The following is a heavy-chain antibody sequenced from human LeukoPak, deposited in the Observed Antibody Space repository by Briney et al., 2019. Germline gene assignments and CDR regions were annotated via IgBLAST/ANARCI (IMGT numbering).Heavy chain of an antibody. CDR3: ARESAVCSSTSCYFDY. Sequence: ASVKVSCKASGYTFTGYYMHWARQAPGQGLEWMGWINPNSGGTNYAQKFQGRVTMTRDTSISTAYMELSRLRSDDTAVYYCARESAVCSSTSCYFDYWGQGTLVTVSS. CDR2: INPNSGGT. V-gene: IGHV1-2*02. D-gene: IGHD2-2*01. CDR1: GYTFTGYY. J-gene: IGHJ4*02.